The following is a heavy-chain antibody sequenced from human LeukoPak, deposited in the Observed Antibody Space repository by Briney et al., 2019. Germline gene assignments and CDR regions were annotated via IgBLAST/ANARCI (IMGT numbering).Heavy chain of an antibody. J-gene: IGHJ4*02. CDR3: ARERLWFGELLFYFDY. CDR1: GFTSSSYA. CDR2: ISYDGSNK. Sequence: GGSLRLSCAASGFTSSSYAMHWVRQAPGKGLEWVAVISYDGSNKYYADSVKGRFTIPRDNSKNALYLQMNSLRAEDTAVYYCARERLWFGELLFYFDYWGQGTLVTVSS. D-gene: IGHD3-10*01. V-gene: IGHV3-30*04.